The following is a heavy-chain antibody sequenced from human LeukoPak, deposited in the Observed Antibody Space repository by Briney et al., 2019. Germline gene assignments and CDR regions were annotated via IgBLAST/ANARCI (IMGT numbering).Heavy chain of an antibody. V-gene: IGHV4-39*01. D-gene: IGHD3-22*01. CDR2: TSYSGNI. J-gene: IGHJ3*02. CDR1: GGSISSRVYY. CDR3: ARPRDYYLKDSFDI. Sequence: SETLSLTCSVSGGSISSRVYYWGWIRQPPGKGLEWIGSTSYSGNIYYNWSLKSRVTISVDTSKNQFSLKLSSVTAADTAMYYCARPRDYYLKDSFDIWGQGTMVTVSS.